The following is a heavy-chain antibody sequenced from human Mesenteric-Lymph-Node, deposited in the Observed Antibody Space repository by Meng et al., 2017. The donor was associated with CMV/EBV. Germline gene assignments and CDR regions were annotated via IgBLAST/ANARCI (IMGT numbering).Heavy chain of an antibody. J-gene: IGHJ4*02. CDR3: ARSQTYYDSSGLDFDY. D-gene: IGHD3-22*01. CDR1: GGSFSGHY. CDR2: INYSGST. Sequence: SETLSLTCAVYGGSFSGHYGSWIRQPPGKGLEWIGEINYSGSTNYNPSLKSRVTIFVDTSKNQFSLKLSSVTAADTAVYYCARSQTYYDSSGLDFDYWGQGTLVTVSS. V-gene: IGHV4-34*01.